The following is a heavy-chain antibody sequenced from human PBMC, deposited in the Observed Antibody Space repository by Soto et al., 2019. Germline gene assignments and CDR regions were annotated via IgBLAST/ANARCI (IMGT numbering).Heavy chain of an antibody. J-gene: IGHJ4*02. CDR3: AQVDDVAALFAY. CDR1: GFSLSTTGEG. D-gene: IGHD6-6*01. CDR2: IYWNDDK. Sequence: QITLKESGPTLVKPTQTLTLTCTFSGFSLSTTGEGVGWIRQPPGKALEWLAVIYWNDDKSDSPSLKSRLTISKDTPTKQVVLTMMNLAPVDTGTYYCAQVDDVAALFAYLGQGTLVTVSS. V-gene: IGHV2-5*01.